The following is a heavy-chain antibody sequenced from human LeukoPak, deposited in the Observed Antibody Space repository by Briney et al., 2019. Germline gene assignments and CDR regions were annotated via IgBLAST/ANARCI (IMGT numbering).Heavy chain of an antibody. Sequence: GGSLRLSCAASGFTFSSYSMNWVRQAPGKGLEWVSSISSSSSYIYYADSVKGRFTISRDNAKNSLYLQMNSLRAEDTAVYYCARDQYYDILTGYYNPGYAFDIWGQGTMVTVSS. CDR3: ARDQYYDILTGYYNPGYAFDI. CDR1: GFTFSSYS. V-gene: IGHV3-21*01. J-gene: IGHJ3*02. D-gene: IGHD3-9*01. CDR2: ISSSSSYI.